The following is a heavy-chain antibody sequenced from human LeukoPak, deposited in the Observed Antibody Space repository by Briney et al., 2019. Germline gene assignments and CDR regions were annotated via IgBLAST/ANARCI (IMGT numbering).Heavy chain of an antibody. Sequence: PSETLSLTCTVSGGSIRSGSHYWAWIRQPPGKGLEWIGSIYYSGSTYYNPSLENRVTISIDTSKNHFSLKLSSLSAADTSVYYCAKRDDSGGNSVDLWGQGTLVTVS. J-gene: IGHJ4*02. CDR2: IYYSGST. D-gene: IGHD3-22*01. CDR1: GGSIRSGSHY. CDR3: AKRDDSGGNSVDL. V-gene: IGHV4-39*02.